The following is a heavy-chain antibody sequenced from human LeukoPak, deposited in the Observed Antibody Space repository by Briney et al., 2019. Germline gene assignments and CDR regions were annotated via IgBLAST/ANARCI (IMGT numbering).Heavy chain of an antibody. D-gene: IGHD3-22*01. CDR2: IKQDGSEK. CDR3: AKDMGKYYYDSSGSSNFDY. V-gene: IGHV3-7*03. J-gene: IGHJ4*02. Sequence: PGGSLRLSCAASGFTFSSYWMSWVRQAPGKGLEWVANIKQDGSEKYYVDSVKGRFTISRDNAKNSLYLQMNSLRAEDTALYYCAKDMGKYYYDSSGSSNFDYWGQGTLVTVSS. CDR1: GFTFSSYW.